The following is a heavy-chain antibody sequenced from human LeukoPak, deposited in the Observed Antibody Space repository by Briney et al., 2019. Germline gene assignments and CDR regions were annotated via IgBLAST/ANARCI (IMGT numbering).Heavy chain of an antibody. Sequence: SETLSLTCTVSGGSISSSSYYWGWIRQPPGKGLEWIGSIYYSGSTYYNPSLKSRVTISVDTSKNQFSLKLSSVTAADTAVYYCAREVTDILTGYLNWFDPWGQGTLVTVSS. V-gene: IGHV4-39*07. CDR3: AREVTDILTGYLNWFDP. CDR1: GGSISSSSYY. D-gene: IGHD3-9*01. J-gene: IGHJ5*02. CDR2: IYYSGST.